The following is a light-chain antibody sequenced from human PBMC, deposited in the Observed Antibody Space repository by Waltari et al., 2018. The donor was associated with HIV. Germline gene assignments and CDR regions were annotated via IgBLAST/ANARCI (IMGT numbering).Light chain of an antibody. CDR2: EDN. Sequence: SSELTQPPSVSVSPGQTARITCSGDALPKKYAYWYQQKSGQAPVLVIYEDNKLPPGIPERFSGSSSGTMATLTISGAQVEDEADYFCYSTDSSPNHRGVFGGGTILTVL. J-gene: IGLJ2*01. V-gene: IGLV3-10*01. CDR3: YSTDSSPNHRGV. CDR1: ALPKKY.